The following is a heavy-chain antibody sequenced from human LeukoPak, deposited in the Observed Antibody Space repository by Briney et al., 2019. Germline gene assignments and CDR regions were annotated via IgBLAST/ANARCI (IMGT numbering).Heavy chain of an antibody. CDR1: GFTLSTYR. Sequence: GGSLRLSCAASGFTLSTYRMNWVRQAPGKGLEWVSSISSGSDYIYYADSVKGRFTISRDNAKNSLYLQMNSLRAEDTAVYYCARDGRGSYVKYWGQGTLVTVSS. J-gene: IGHJ4*02. CDR2: ISSGSDYI. V-gene: IGHV3-21*01. D-gene: IGHD3-16*01. CDR3: ARDGRGSYVKY.